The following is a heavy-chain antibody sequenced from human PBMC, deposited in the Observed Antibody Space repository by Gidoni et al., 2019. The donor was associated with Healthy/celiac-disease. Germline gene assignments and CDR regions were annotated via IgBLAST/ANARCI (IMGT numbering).Heavy chain of an antibody. D-gene: IGHD3-22*01. CDR3: ASHGDYYDSSGYYPGKYYGMDV. Sequence: QVQLQESGPGLVTPSETLSLTCTVSGGSISSYYWIWLRQPPGKGLEWIGYIYYSGSTNYNPSLKSRVTISVDTSKNQFSLKLSSVTAADTAVYYCASHGDYYDSSGYYPGKYYGMDVWGQGTTVTVSS. V-gene: IGHV4-59*01. J-gene: IGHJ6*02. CDR1: GGSISSYY. CDR2: IYYSGST.